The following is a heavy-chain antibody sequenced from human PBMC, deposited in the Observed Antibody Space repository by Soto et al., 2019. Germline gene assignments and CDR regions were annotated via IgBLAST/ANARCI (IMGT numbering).Heavy chain of an antibody. CDR3: ARHRGDIVVVAAACFDY. J-gene: IGHJ4*02. Sequence: SETLSLTCTVSGGSISSYYWSWIRQPPGKGLEWIGYIYYSGSTNYNPSLKSRVTISVDTSKNQFSLKLSSVTAADTAVYYCARHRGDIVVVAAACFDYWGQGTLVTVSS. V-gene: IGHV4-59*08. D-gene: IGHD2-2*01. CDR2: IYYSGST. CDR1: GGSISSYY.